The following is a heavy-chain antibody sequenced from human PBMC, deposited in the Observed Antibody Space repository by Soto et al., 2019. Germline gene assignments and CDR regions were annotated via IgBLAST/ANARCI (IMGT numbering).Heavy chain of an antibody. V-gene: IGHV3-33*01. CDR2: IWYDGSNK. J-gene: IGHJ6*02. Sequence: QPGGSLRLSCAASGFTFSSYGIHWVRQAPGKGLEWVAVIWYDGSNKYYADSVKGRFTISRDNSKNTLYLQMNSLRVEDTAVYYCARGNMITFGGVIGRRGMDVWGQGTTVTVSS. CDR1: GFTFSSYG. D-gene: IGHD3-16*02. CDR3: ARGNMITFGGVIGRRGMDV.